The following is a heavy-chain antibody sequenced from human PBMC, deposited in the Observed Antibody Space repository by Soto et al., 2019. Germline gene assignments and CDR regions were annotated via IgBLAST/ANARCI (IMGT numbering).Heavy chain of an antibody. V-gene: IGHV1-8*01. CDR1: GYTFTSYD. CDR3: ARVGQSILGVVTKYNGFDP. J-gene: IGHJ5*02. D-gene: IGHD3-3*01. Sequence: QVQLVQSGAEVKKPGASVKVSCKASGYTFTSYDINWVRQATGQGLEWMGWMNPNSGNTGYAQKFQGRVTMTRNTSISTAYMGLSSLRSEDTAVYYCARVGQSILGVVTKYNGFDPWVQGTLVTVSS. CDR2: MNPNSGNT.